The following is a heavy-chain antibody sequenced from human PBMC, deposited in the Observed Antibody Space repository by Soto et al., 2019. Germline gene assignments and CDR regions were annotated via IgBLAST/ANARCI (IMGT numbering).Heavy chain of an antibody. CDR2: IKSDGSAT. CDR3: ARAAQFNEGGNSGFDY. J-gene: IGHJ4*02. V-gene: IGHV3-74*01. CDR1: GFTFSRDW. D-gene: IGHD2-21*01. Sequence: GGSLRLSCAASGFTFSRDWMHWVRQAPGKGLVWVSHIKSDGSATSYADSVKGRFTISRDNAKNTLYLQMNSLRAEDTAVYYCARAAQFNEGGNSGFDYWGQGTLVTVSS.